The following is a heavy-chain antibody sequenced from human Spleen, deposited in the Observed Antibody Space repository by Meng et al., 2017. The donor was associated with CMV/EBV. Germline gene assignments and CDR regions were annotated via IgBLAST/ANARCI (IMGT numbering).Heavy chain of an antibody. V-gene: IGHV3-23*01. J-gene: IGHJ4*02. CDR3: ARHITKMECYLDY. CDR1: GFTFGNCA. D-gene: IGHD3-3*01. CDR2: VSEATGST. Sequence: VADGFTFGNCAMGWVRQAAGGGREWVSNVSEATGSTYYADSVKGRFTISRDTSKNTLYLQMNSLRAEDTAIYYCARHITKMECYLDYWGQGALVTVSS.